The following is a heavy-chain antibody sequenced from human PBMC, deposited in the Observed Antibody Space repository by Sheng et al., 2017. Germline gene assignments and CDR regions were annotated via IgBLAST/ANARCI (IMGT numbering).Heavy chain of an antibody. J-gene: IGHJ3*02. CDR3: ARPQYSSAWYRAFDI. Sequence: QVQLVESGGAVVQPGGSLRLSCAASGFSFREYAMHWVRQAPGKGLEWVAVMSYDGNEKYYADSVKGRFTISRDNSKNTLYLQMNSLRPEDTALYYCARPQYSSAWYRAFDIWGQGTMVIVSP. CDR1: GFSFREYA. D-gene: IGHD6-13*01. V-gene: IGHV3-30*04. CDR2: MSYDGNEK.